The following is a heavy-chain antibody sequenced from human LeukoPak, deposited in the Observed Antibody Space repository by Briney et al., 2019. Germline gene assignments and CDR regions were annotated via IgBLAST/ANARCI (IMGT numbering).Heavy chain of an antibody. D-gene: IGHD6-6*01. CDR3: ARTAARRFDY. V-gene: IGHV1-18*01. J-gene: IGHJ4*02. Sequence: ASVKVSRKASGYTFTSYGISWVRQAPGQGLEWMGWISAYNGNTNYAQKLQGRVTMTRDTSTSTVYMELSSLRSDDTAVYYCARTAARRFDYWGQGTLVTVSS. CDR2: ISAYNGNT. CDR1: GYTFTSYG.